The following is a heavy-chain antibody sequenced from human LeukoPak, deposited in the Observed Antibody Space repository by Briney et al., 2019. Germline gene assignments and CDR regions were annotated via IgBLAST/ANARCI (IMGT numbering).Heavy chain of an antibody. CDR2: ISGSGGST. D-gene: IGHD3-9*01. CDR1: GFTFSSYA. J-gene: IGHJ4*02. V-gene: IGHV3-23*01. CDR3: AKGSPPAYYDILTGYNFDY. Sequence: GGSLRLSCAASGFTFSSYAMSWVRQAPGKGLEWVSAISGSGGSTYYADSVKGRFTISRDNSKNTLYLQMNSLRAEDTAVYYCAKGSPPAYYDILTGYNFDYWGQGTLVTVSS.